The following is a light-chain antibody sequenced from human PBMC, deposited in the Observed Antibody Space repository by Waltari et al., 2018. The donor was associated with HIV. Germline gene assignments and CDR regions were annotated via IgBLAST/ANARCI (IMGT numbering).Light chain of an antibody. Sequence: ELVLTQSPGTLSLSPGDRVTLSCTASQTIVRDYLAWYQQKPGQAPRHLIYGASSRATGIPDRFSGSGSGTDFTLIISRLEPEDFAVYYCHQYGNSPWTFGQGTKVEIK. CDR1: QTIVRDY. V-gene: IGKV3-20*01. CDR3: HQYGNSPWT. J-gene: IGKJ1*01. CDR2: GAS.